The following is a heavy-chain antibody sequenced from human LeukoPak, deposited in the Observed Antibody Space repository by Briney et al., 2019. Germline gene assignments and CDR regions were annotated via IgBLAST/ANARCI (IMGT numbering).Heavy chain of an antibody. CDR2: IWYDGSNK. V-gene: IGHV3-33*01. J-gene: IGHJ4*02. CDR1: GFTFSNYG. Sequence: QPGGSLRLSCAASGFTFSNYGMHWVRQAPGKGLEWVALIWYDGSNKYYADSVKGRFTISRDNSKNTLYLQMNSLRAEDTAVYYCASIIVGATYAEDYWGQGTLVTVSS. D-gene: IGHD1-26*01. CDR3: ASIIVGATYAEDY.